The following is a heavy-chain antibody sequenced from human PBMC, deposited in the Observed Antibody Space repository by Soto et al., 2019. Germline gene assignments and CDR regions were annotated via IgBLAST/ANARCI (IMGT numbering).Heavy chain of an antibody. Sequence: ASVKVSCKASGYTFTSYGISWVRQAPGQGLEWMAWISAYDGDTSYAQRVQGRVSMTTDTSTNTAYMELKSLRSDDTADYYCARXRXYKTGWEPSXHWXXGXXVTV. D-gene: IGHD1-26*01. CDR3: ARXRXYKTGWEPSXH. V-gene: IGHV1-18*01. J-gene: IGHJ1*01. CDR1: GYTFTSYG. CDR2: ISAYDGDT.